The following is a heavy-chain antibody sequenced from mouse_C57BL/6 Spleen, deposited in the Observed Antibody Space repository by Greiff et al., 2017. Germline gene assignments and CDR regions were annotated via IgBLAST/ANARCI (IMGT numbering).Heavy chain of an antibody. CDR3: ARGPTVVAPNFDV. CDR1: GYTFTDYN. D-gene: IGHD1-1*01. J-gene: IGHJ1*03. V-gene: IGHV1-18*01. Sequence: VQLQQSGPELVKPGASVKIPCKASGYTFTDYNMDWVKQSHGKSLEWIGDINPNNGGTIYNQKFKGKATLTVDKSSSTAYMELRSLTSEDTAVYYCARGPTVVAPNFDVWGTGTTVTVSS. CDR2: INPNNGGT.